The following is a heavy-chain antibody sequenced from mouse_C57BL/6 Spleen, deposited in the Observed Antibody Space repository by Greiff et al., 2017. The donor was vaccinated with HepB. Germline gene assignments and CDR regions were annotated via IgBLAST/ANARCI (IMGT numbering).Heavy chain of an antibody. V-gene: IGHV1-52*01. CDR3: ARRLYSNYDYAMDY. CDR2: IDPSDSET. CDR1: GYTFTSYW. D-gene: IGHD2-5*01. Sequence: VQLQQPGAELVRPGSSVKLSCKASGYTFTSYWMHWVKQRPIQGLEWIGNIDPSDSETHYNQKFKDKATLTVDKSSSTAYMQLSSLTSEDSAVYYWARRLYSNYDYAMDYWGQGTSVTVSS. J-gene: IGHJ4*01.